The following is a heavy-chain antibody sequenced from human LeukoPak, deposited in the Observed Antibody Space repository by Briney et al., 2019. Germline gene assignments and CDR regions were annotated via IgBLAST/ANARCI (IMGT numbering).Heavy chain of an antibody. J-gene: IGHJ3*02. V-gene: IGHV4-34*01. Sequence: SETLSLTCAVYGGSFSGYYWSWIRQPPGKGLEWIGEINHSGSTNYNPSLKSRVTISVDRSKNQFSLKLSSVTAADTAVYYCARGRGEDAFDIWGQGTMVTVSS. CDR2: INHSGST. CDR1: GGSFSGYY. CDR3: ARGRGEDAFDI. D-gene: IGHD3-16*01.